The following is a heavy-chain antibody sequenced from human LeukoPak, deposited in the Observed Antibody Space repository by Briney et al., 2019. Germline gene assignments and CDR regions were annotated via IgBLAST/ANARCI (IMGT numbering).Heavy chain of an antibody. CDR3: ASSTLRFFDCLLSTPLNYGMDV. V-gene: IGHV4-59*01. J-gene: IGHJ6*02. CDR2: IYYSGST. Sequence: SETLSLTCTVSGGSISSYYWSWIRQPPGKGLEWIGYIYYSGSTNYNPSLKSRVTISVDTSKNQFSLKLSSVTAADTAVYYCASSTLRFFDCLLSTPLNYGMDVWGQGTRVTVSS. D-gene: IGHD3-9*01. CDR1: GGSISSYY.